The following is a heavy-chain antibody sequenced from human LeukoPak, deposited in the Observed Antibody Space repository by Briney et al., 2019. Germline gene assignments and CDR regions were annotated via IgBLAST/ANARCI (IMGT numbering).Heavy chain of an antibody. J-gene: IGHJ1*01. V-gene: IGHV4-34*09. Sequence: SETLSLTCAVYGGSFSGYYWSWIRQYPGKGLEWIGYINYSGSTYYNPSLKSRVIISVDTSKNQFSLNLNSVTAADTAVYYCAREMDAHPRIVVWGQGTLVTVSS. CDR1: GGSFSGYY. CDR3: AREMDAHPRIVV. CDR2: INYSGST. D-gene: IGHD2-21*01.